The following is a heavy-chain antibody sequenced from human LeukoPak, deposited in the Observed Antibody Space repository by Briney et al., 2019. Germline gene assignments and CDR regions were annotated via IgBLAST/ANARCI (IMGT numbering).Heavy chain of an antibody. J-gene: IGHJ4*02. CDR1: GFTFSNYA. V-gene: IGHV3-30*04. CDR3: ARALDYYDSSGYSGPFDY. Sequence: GGSLRLSCAASGFTFSNYAMSWVRQAPGKGLEWVAVISYDGSNKYYADSVKGRFTISRDNSKNTLYLQMNSLRAEDTAVYYCARALDYYDSSGYSGPFDYWGQGTLVTVSS. CDR2: ISYDGSNK. D-gene: IGHD3-22*01.